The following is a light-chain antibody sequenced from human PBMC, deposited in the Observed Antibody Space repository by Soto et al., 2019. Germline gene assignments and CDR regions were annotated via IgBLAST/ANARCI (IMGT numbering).Light chain of an antibody. V-gene: IGKV1-5*01. J-gene: IGKJ5*01. CDR3: QQYHTSSIT. CDR2: DAS. CDR1: EDISTW. Sequence: DIQMTQSPSSVSASVGDRVTITFLSSEDISTWLAWYQQKPGKAPKLLIYDASTLERGVPSRFSGTGSGTEFTLSIDSLQPDDFATYYCQQYHTSSITFGQGTRLEIK.